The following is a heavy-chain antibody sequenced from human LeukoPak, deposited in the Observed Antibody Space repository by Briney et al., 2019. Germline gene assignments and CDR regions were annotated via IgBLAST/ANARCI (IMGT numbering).Heavy chain of an antibody. CDR3: ARETIFGVVMIYYYYGMDV. D-gene: IGHD3-3*01. J-gene: IGHJ6*02. CDR2: IKQDGSEK. CDR1: GFTHSSYW. V-gene: IGHV3-7*01. Sequence: GGSLRLSCAASGFTHSSYWMSWVRQAPGKGLEWVANIKQDGSEKYYVDSVKGRFTISRDNAKNSLYLQMNSLRAEDTAVYYCARETIFGVVMIYYYYGMDVWGQGTTVTVSS.